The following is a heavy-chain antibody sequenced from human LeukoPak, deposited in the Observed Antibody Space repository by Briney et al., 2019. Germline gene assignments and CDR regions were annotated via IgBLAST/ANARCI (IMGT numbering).Heavy chain of an antibody. D-gene: IGHD3-22*01. Sequence: GASVKVSCKASGYTFTSYGISWVRQAPGQGLEWMGWISTYNGHTNYARKVQGRVTMTTDTSTSTAYMELRSLRSDDTAVYYCARAAYYYDSSGYYYDQVPGGPTFDYWGQGTLVTVSS. CDR3: ARAAYYYDSSGYYYDQVPGGPTFDY. CDR2: ISTYNGHT. J-gene: IGHJ4*02. V-gene: IGHV1-18*01. CDR1: GYTFTSYG.